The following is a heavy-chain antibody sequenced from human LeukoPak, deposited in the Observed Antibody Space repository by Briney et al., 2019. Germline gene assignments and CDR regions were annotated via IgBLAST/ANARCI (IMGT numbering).Heavy chain of an antibody. CDR1: GFTFSNYS. CDR3: SRGRTYQPLLGY. Sequence: PGGSLRLSCAASGFTFSNYSMNWVRQAPGKGLEWVSSISSSSSYIYYADSVKGRFTISIDNAKNSLYLQMNSLRAEDTAVYYCSRGRTYQPLLGYWGQGTLVTVSS. D-gene: IGHD2-2*01. J-gene: IGHJ4*02. V-gene: IGHV3-21*01. CDR2: ISSSSSYI.